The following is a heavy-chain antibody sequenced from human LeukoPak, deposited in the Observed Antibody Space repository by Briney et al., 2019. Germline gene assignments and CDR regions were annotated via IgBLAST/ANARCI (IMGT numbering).Heavy chain of an antibody. J-gene: IGHJ4*02. CDR3: ARFGRTTTVTDFDY. CDR1: GFTFSSYE. Sequence: GGSLRLSCAASGFTFSSYEMNWVRQAPGKGLEWVSYISSSGSTIYYADSVKGRFTISRDNAKNSLYLQMNSLRSDDTAVYYCARFGRTTTVTDFDYWGREPWSPSPQ. CDR2: ISSSGSTI. D-gene: IGHD4-17*01. V-gene: IGHV3-48*03.